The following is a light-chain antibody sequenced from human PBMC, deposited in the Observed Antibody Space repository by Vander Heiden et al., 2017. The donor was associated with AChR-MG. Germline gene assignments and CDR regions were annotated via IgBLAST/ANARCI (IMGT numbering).Light chain of an antibody. V-gene: IGLV2-8*01. Sequence: QYALTQPPSASGSPGQSVTISCTGTSSDIGLYDYVSWYQQHPGKAPQLIIYEVTERPSGVPDRFSGSKSGNTASLTVSGLQAEDEADYYCSSYTHTSWVFGGGTKLSVL. J-gene: IGLJ3*02. CDR3: SSYTHTSWV. CDR1: SSDIGLYDY. CDR2: EVT.